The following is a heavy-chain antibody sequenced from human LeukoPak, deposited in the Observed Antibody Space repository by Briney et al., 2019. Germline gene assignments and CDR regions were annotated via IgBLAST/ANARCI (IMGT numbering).Heavy chain of an antibody. CDR1: GFTFGEYS. CDR3: TKGGLTIPRFDP. D-gene: IGHD3-3*01. V-gene: IGHV3-49*04. CDR2: IRRKGYGGTT. Sequence: GGTLRLSCSTSGFTFGEYSMSWVRQAPGKGLEWVGSIRRKGYGGTTEYAASVKGRFTISRDDSKSIAYLQMNSLRTEDTAVYFCTKGGLTIPRFDPWGQGTLVTVSS. J-gene: IGHJ5*02.